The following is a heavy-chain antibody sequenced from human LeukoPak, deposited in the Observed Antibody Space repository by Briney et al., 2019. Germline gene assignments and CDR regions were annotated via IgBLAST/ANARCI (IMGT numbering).Heavy chain of an antibody. CDR2: ISSGSGYI. D-gene: IGHD4-11*01. Sequence: GGSLRLSCVDSGSTFSSYSMNWVRQAPGKGLEWVSSISSGSGYIYYADSVKGRFTISRDNAKNSLYLQMNSLRAEDKAVYYCARGSRASNYVGDYWGQGTLVTVSA. CDR1: GSTFSSYS. V-gene: IGHV3-21*01. CDR3: ARGSRASNYVGDY. J-gene: IGHJ4*02.